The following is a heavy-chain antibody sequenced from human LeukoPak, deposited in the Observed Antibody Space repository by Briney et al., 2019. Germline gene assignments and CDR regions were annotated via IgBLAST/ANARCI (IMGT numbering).Heavy chain of an antibody. V-gene: IGHV3-23*01. J-gene: IGHJ4*02. CDR2: ISGSGGST. CDR1: GFTFSSYA. D-gene: IGHD3-10*01. Sequence: GGSLRLSCAASGFTFSSYAMSWVRQAPGKGLEWVSAISGSGGSTYYADSVKGRFTISRDNSKNTLYLQMNSLRAEDTAVYYCARHLLWFGELSGGFDYWGQGTLVTVSS. CDR3: ARHLLWFGELSGGFDY.